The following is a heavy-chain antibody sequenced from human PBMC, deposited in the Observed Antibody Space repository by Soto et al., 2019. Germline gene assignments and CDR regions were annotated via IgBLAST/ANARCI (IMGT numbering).Heavy chain of an antibody. J-gene: IGHJ5*02. CDR2: IYYSGST. CDR1: GCSISSSSYY. V-gene: IGHV4-39*01. D-gene: IGHD2-2*01. CDR3: AAQDIVVATLTWFDP. Sequence: SETLSLTCTFSGCSISSSSYYWGWIRQPPGKGLEWIGSIYYSGSTYYNPSLKSRVTISVDTSKNQFSLKLSSVTAADTAVYYCAAQDIVVATLTWFDPWGQGTLVTVSS.